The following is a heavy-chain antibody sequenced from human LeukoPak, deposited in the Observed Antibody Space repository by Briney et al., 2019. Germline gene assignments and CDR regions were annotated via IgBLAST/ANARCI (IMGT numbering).Heavy chain of an antibody. Sequence: GGSLRLPCAASGFTFSSYIMHWVRQAPGKGLEWLAVISYDGSNKYYADSMKGRFTISRDNSKNTLYLQMNSLRAEDTAIYYRARAWLVPGDYWGQGTLVTVSS. CDR1: GFTFSSYI. CDR2: ISYDGSNK. V-gene: IGHV3-30-3*01. D-gene: IGHD6-19*01. CDR3: ARAWLVPGDY. J-gene: IGHJ4*02.